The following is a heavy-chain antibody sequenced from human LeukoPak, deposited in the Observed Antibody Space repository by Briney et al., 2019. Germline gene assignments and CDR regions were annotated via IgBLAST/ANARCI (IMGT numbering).Heavy chain of an antibody. Sequence: SQTLSLTCAISGDSVTSGIWNWIRQSPSRGFEWLGRTYHWSKWFNDYAVSVESRMTINADTSRNQFSLQLNSVTPEDTAVYYCARDLHGSRGEFDYWGQGTIVTVSS. CDR2: TYHWSKWFN. D-gene: IGHD3-16*01. CDR3: ARDLHGSRGEFDY. CDR1: GDSVTSGI. V-gene: IGHV6-1*01. J-gene: IGHJ4*02.